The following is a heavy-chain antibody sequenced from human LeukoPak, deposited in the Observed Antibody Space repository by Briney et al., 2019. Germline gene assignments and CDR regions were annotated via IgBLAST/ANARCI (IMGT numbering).Heavy chain of an antibody. CDR2: IKSKADGETI. Sequence: GGSLRLSCAASGFTFTNAWMNWVRQAPGKGLEWDGRIKSKADGETIDYAAPVKGRFTFSRDDSKNMLYLQMNSLKSEDTAVYYCSTLTSRGLSDSWGQGTLVTVSS. V-gene: IGHV3-15*07. CDR1: GFTFTNAW. J-gene: IGHJ4*02. D-gene: IGHD1-20*01. CDR3: STLTSRGLSDS.